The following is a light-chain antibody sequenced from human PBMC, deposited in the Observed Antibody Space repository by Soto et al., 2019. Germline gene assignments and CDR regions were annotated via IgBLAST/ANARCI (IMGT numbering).Light chain of an antibody. V-gene: IGLV2-23*01. CDR2: EGH. CDR3: CSYAGPNTYVI. CDR1: SGYVGTYSL. J-gene: IGLJ2*01. Sequence: QSALAQPASVSGSPGQSITISCTGASGYVGTYSLVSWYQQHPGKAPKVVIYEGHKRPSGVPDRFSGSTSVNTASLTISGLQTDDEADYYCCSYAGPNTYVIFGGGTKLTVL.